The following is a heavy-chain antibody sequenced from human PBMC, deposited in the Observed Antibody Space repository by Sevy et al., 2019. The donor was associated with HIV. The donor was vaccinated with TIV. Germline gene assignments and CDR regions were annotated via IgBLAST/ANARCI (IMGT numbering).Heavy chain of an antibody. CDR1: GFTFDDYA. CDR2: ISWNSGSI. J-gene: IGHJ6*02. Sequence: GGSLRLSCAASGFTFDDYAMHWVRQAPGKGLEWVSGISWNSGSIGYADSVKGRFTISRDNAKNSLYLQMNSLRAEDTALYYCAKDISALVPSLQLERRGRDYYYGMDVWGQGTTVTVSS. CDR3: AKDISALVPSLQLERRGRDYYYGMDV. V-gene: IGHV3-9*01. D-gene: IGHD1-1*01.